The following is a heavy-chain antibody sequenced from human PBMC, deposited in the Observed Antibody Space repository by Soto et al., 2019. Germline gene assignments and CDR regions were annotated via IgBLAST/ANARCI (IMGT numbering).Heavy chain of an antibody. D-gene: IGHD6-19*01. V-gene: IGHV5-51*01. Sequence: GESLKISCKGSGYSFTSYWIGWVRQMPGKGLEWMGIIYPGDSDTRYSPSFQGQVTISADKSISTAYLQWSSLKASDTAMYYCARLRPLGWIAVADPPDYWGQGTLVTVSS. CDR1: GYSFTSYW. CDR3: ARLRPLGWIAVADPPDY. J-gene: IGHJ4*02. CDR2: IYPGDSDT.